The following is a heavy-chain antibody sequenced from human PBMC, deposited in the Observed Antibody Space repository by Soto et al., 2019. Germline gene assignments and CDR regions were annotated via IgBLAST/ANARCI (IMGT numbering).Heavy chain of an antibody. D-gene: IGHD2-2*01. V-gene: IGHV4-34*01. CDR2: INHSGST. Sequence: QVQLQQWGAGLLTPSETLSLTCAVYGGSFSGYYWSWIRQPPGKGLEWIGEINHSGSTNYNPSLKSRVTISVDTSKNQFSLKLSSVTAADTAVYYCARGQRQLPFRYWGQGTLVTVSS. CDR3: ARGQRQLPFRY. J-gene: IGHJ4*02. CDR1: GGSFSGYY.